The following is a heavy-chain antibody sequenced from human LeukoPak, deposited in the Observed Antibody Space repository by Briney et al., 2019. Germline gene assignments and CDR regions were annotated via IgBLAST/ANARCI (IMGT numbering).Heavy chain of an antibody. CDR2: ISYDSTKR. D-gene: IGHD2-15*01. CDR1: GFTFTDYA. CDR3: ARTYCSGGTCSGADH. J-gene: IGHJ4*02. Sequence: GGSLRLSCQASGFTFTDYALHWVRQAPGKGLEWVAVISYDSTKRYYAHSVKGRFTISRDNSRDTLFLQMDGLKAEDTAVYYCARTYCSGGTCSGADHWGQGTVVTVSS. V-gene: IGHV3-30*04.